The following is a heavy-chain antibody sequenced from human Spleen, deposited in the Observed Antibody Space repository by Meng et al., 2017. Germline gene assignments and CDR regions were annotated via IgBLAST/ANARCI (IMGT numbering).Heavy chain of an antibody. D-gene: IGHD3-22*01. J-gene: IGHJ4*02. CDR2: FNTNTGNP. CDR3: ARDSSGYDPQKSFDY. V-gene: IGHV7-4-1*02. Sequence: ASVKVSCKASGYTFTSYAMHWVRQAPGQGLEWMGWFNTNTGNPTYAQGFTGRFVFSLDTSVSTAYLQISSLKAEDTAVYYCARDSSGYDPQKSFDYWGQGTLVTVSS. CDR1: GYTFTSYA.